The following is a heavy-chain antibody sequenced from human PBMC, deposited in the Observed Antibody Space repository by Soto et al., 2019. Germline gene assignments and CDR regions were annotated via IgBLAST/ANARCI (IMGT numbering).Heavy chain of an antibody. D-gene: IGHD5-12*01. CDR3: ARDLGSGYDPGDY. CDR2: IIPTIGTT. Sequence: QVHLVQSGAEVKKPGSSVKVSCKASGDTFTIFAISWVRQAPGQGLEWMGGIIPTIGTTNYAQRFQGRITMSGDESTGTAYMELSSLKSEDTAVYYCARDLGSGYDPGDYWGQGTLVTVSS. V-gene: IGHV1-69*12. CDR1: GDTFTIFA. J-gene: IGHJ4*02.